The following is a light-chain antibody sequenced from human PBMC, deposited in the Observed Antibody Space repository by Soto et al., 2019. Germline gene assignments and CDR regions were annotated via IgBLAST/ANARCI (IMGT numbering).Light chain of an antibody. Sequence: QSALTQPRSVSGSPGQSVIISCTGTNSDVGAYDYVSWYQQHPGKAPKLIIYDVTKRPSGVPDRFSASKSGNTASLTISGLQAEDEGDYYCCSYEGSNTWVFGGGTKLTVL. V-gene: IGLV2-11*01. CDR3: CSYEGSNTWV. J-gene: IGLJ3*02. CDR2: DVT. CDR1: NSDVGAYDY.